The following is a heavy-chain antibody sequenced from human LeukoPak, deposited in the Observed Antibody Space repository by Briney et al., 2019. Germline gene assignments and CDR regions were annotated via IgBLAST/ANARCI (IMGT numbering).Heavy chain of an antibody. CDR2: ISGSGGST. Sequence: PGGSLRLSCAASGFTFSSYAMSWVRQAPGKGLEWASAISGSGGSTYYADSVKGRFTISRDNSKNTLYLQMNSLRAEDTAVYYCAKVVGQQLVPYYWGQGTLVTVSS. CDR1: GFTFSSYA. V-gene: IGHV3-23*01. J-gene: IGHJ4*02. D-gene: IGHD6-13*01. CDR3: AKVVGQQLVPYY.